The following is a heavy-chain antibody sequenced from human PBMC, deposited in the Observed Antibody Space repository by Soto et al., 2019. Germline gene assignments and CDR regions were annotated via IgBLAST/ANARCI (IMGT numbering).Heavy chain of an antibody. V-gene: IGHV1-18*01. CDR1: GYTFTSYG. CDR2: ISAYNGNT. Sequence: ASVKVSFKASGYTFTSYGISWVRQAPGQGLEWMGWISAYNGNTNYAQKLQGRVTMTTDTSTSTAYMELRSLRSDDTAVYYCARGRAPLVLGAFDIWGQGTMVTVSS. CDR3: ARGRAPLVLGAFDI. D-gene: IGHD2-15*01. J-gene: IGHJ3*02.